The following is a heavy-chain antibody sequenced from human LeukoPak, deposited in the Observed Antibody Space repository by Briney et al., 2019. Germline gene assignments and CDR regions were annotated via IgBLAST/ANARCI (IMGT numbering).Heavy chain of an antibody. J-gene: IGHJ4*02. CDR3: ARGDYVDYGSFDY. V-gene: IGHV1-2*02. D-gene: IGHD4-17*01. Sequence: GASVKVSCKASGYTFTGYCLHWVRQAHGHGLEWMGWINSNSADTTYAQKFQGRVTMTRDTSMSTAYMDLNRLTFDDTATYYCARGDYVDYGSFDYWGQGTLVTVSS. CDR2: INSNSADT. CDR1: GYTFTGYC.